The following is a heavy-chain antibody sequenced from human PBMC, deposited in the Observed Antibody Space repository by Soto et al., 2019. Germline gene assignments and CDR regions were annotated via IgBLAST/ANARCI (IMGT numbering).Heavy chain of an antibody. Sequence: GGSLRLSCAASGFTLSSYAMSWVRQAPGKGLEWVSAISGSGGSTYYADSVKGRFTISRDNSKNTLYLQMNSLRAEDTAVYYCAKDRRPRSMNYWGQGTLVTVSS. CDR2: ISGSGGST. V-gene: IGHV3-23*01. CDR1: GFTLSSYA. J-gene: IGHJ4*02. CDR3: AKDRRPRSMNY.